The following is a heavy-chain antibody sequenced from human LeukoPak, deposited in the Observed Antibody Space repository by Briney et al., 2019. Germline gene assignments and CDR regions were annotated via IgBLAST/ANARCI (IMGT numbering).Heavy chain of an antibody. CDR1: GYTFTSYA. J-gene: IGHJ3*02. V-gene: IGHV1-3*01. CDR2: INAGNGNT. Sequence: GASVKVSCKASGYTFTSYAMHWVRQAPGQRLEWMGWINAGNGNTKYSQKFQGRVIITRDTSASTAYMELSSLRSEDTAVYYCATITSDYTPSDAFDIWGQGTMVTVSS. D-gene: IGHD2-2*02. CDR3: ATITSDYTPSDAFDI.